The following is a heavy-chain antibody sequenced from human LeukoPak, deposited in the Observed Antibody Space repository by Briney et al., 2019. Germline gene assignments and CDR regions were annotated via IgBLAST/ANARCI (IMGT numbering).Heavy chain of an antibody. D-gene: IGHD2/OR15-2a*01. CDR2: INSDARST. Sequence: HPGGSLRLSCAASGFTFSNYWMHWVRQAPGKGLVWVSRINSDARSTSYADSVKGRFTISRDNAKNTLYLQMNSLRAEDTAVYYCATILRLGFDYWGQGTLVTVSS. J-gene: IGHJ4*02. CDR3: ATILRLGFDY. CDR1: GFTFSNYW. V-gene: IGHV3-74*01.